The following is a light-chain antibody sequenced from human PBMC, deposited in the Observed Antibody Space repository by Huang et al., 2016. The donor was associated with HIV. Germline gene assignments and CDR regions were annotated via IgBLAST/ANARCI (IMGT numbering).Light chain of an antibody. J-gene: IGKJ5*01. CDR2: DAS. CDR3: QQRSNWPSIT. V-gene: IGKV3-11*01. CDR1: QSISSY. Sequence: EIVLTQSPATLSVSPGERATLSCRASQSISSYLAWYQQKPGQAPRLRIFDASNRATGITARFSGSGSVTDFTLTISSLEPEDFAVYYCQQRSNWPSITFGQGTRLEIK.